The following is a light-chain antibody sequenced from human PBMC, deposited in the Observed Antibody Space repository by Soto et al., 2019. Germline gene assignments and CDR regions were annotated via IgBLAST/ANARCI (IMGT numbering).Light chain of an antibody. V-gene: IGKV3-20*01. CDR2: DAS. CDR1: QSVSSY. Sequence: EIVMTQSPATRSVSPGEGATLSCRASQSVSSYLAWYQQKPGQAPRLLIYDASNRATGIPARFSGSGSGTDFTLTISRLEPEDFAVYYCRQYGSSLWTFGQGTKVDIK. CDR3: RQYGSSLWT. J-gene: IGKJ1*01.